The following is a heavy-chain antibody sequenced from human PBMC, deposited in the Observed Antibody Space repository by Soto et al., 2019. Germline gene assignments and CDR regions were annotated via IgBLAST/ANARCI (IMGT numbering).Heavy chain of an antibody. Sequence: GASVKVSCKASGYTFTSYGISWVRQAPGQGLEWMGWISAYNGNTNYGQKLQGRVTMTTDTSTSTAYMELRSLRSDDTAVYYCARETHPITYYDFWSGWRLDGYYGMDVWGQGTTVTVSS. J-gene: IGHJ6*02. CDR2: ISAYNGNT. D-gene: IGHD3-3*01. CDR3: ARETHPITYYDFWSGWRLDGYYGMDV. CDR1: GYTFTSYG. V-gene: IGHV1-18*01.